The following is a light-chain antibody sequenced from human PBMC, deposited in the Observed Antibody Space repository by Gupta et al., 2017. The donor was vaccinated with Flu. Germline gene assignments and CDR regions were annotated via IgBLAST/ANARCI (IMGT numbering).Light chain of an antibody. V-gene: IGKV1-5*03. CDR3: QQGDSYPVT. J-gene: IGKJ4*01. CDR2: KTS. Sequence: DIQMTQSPSTLSASVGDRVTITCRASQTINDCLAWYQQTPGKAPKLLISKTSSGESGVPSRFSGSGYRTEFTLTISSRQPDDFATYYCQQGDSYPVTLGGGTKVEIK. CDR1: QTINDC.